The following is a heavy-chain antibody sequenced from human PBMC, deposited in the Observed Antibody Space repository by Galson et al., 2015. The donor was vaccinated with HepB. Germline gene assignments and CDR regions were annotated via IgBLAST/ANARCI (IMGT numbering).Heavy chain of an antibody. V-gene: IGHV1-69*08. Sequence: SVKVSCKASGYSFSNYGISYTLNWVRQAPGRGLEWMGRIIPILNTTNYAQKFQGRVTISADKSTSTAYMDLSSLRSADTAVYYCARGIGHGGDSDAFDIWGQGTMVTVSS. CDR1: GYSFSNYGISYT. J-gene: IGHJ3*02. CDR3: ARGIGHGGDSDAFDI. D-gene: IGHD2-21*02. CDR2: IIPILNTT.